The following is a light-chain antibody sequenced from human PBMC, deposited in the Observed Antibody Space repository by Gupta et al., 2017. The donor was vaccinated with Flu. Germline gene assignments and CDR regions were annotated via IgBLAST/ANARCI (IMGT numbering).Light chain of an antibody. J-gene: IGKJ5*01. CDR2: GAS. V-gene: IGKV3-20*01. CDR1: QRVRSDY. Sequence: NLSLSPGERATLSCRASQRVRSDYLAWYQHKPGQAPRLLIYGASSRVTGIPDRFSGSGYGTDFTLTISRREPEDFAVYYCQQDGNSPQITFGQGTRMEIK. CDR3: QQDGNSPQIT.